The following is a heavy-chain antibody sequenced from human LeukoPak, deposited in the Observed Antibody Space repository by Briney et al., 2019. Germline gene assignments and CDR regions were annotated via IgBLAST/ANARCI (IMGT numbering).Heavy chain of an antibody. D-gene: IGHD6-19*01. Sequence: GASVKVSCKASGYTFTSHDINWVRQATGQGLEWMGWMNPNSGNTGYAQEFQGRVTMTRNTSISTAYMELSSLRSEDTAVYYCATKLSSGWYELRFDYWGQGTLVTVSS. CDR1: GYTFTSHD. CDR3: ATKLSSGWYELRFDY. J-gene: IGHJ4*02. CDR2: MNPNSGNT. V-gene: IGHV1-8*01.